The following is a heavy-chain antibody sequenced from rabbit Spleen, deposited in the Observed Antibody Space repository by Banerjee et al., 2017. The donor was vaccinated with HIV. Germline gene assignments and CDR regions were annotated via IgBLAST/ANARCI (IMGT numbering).Heavy chain of an antibody. V-gene: IGHV1S40*01. CDR1: GVSFSSSSY. D-gene: IGHD1-1*01. CDR3: ARDTSSSFSSYGMDL. CDR2: IDSGSSGFT. J-gene: IGHJ6*01. Sequence: QSLEKSGGDLVKPGASLTLTCTASGVSFSSSSYMCWVRQAPGKGLEWIACIDSGSSGFTYFATWAKGRFTCSKTSSTTVTLLMTRLTAADTATYFCARDTSSSFSSYGMDLWGPGTLVTVS.